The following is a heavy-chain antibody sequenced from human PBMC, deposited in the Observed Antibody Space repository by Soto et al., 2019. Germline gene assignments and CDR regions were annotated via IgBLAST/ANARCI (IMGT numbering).Heavy chain of an antibody. CDR1: GFTFSSYW. CDR2: IKQDGSEK. D-gene: IGHD6-19*01. CDR3: AIDFAVSPVAGVLYDY. J-gene: IGHJ4*02. Sequence: EVQLVESGGGLVQPGGSLRLSCAASGFTFSSYWMSWVRQAPGKGLEWVANIKQDGSEKYYVDSVKGRFTISRDNAKNSLYLQMNGLRAEDTAVYYCAIDFAVSPVAGVLYDYWGQGTLVTVSS. V-gene: IGHV3-7*01.